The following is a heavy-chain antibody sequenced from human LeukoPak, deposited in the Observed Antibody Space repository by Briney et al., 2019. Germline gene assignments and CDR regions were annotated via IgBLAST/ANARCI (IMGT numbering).Heavy chain of an antibody. CDR3: ARGVRPDY. J-gene: IGHJ4*02. Sequence: SETLSLTCTVSGGSISSSSYYWGWIRQPPGKGLEWIGSIYYSGSTYYNPSLKSRVTISVDTSKNQFSLKLSSVTAADTAVYYCARGVRPDYWGQGTLVTVSS. V-gene: IGHV4-39*01. D-gene: IGHD1-1*01. CDR2: IYYSGST. CDR1: GGSISSSSYY.